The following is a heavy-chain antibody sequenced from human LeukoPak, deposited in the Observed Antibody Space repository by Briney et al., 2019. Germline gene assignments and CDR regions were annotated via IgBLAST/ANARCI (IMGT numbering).Heavy chain of an antibody. V-gene: IGHV3-53*01. D-gene: IGHD5-18*01. Sequence: QSGGSLRPSCAASGFTVSSNYMSWVRQAPGKGLEWVSVIYSGGSTYYADSVKGRFTISRDNSKNTLYLQMNSLRAEDTAVYYCARVGTAMVLDYWGQGTLVTVSS. CDR1: GFTVSSNY. J-gene: IGHJ4*02. CDR2: IYSGGST. CDR3: ARVGTAMVLDY.